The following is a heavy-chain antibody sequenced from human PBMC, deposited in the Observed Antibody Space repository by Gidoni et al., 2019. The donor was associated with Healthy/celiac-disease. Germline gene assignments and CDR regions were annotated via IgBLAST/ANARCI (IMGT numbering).Heavy chain of an antibody. CDR1: GFTFSSYS. CDR2: ISSSSSYI. J-gene: IGHJ3*02. D-gene: IGHD6-19*01. Sequence: EVQLVESGGGLVKPGGSLRLSCAASGFTFSSYSMNWVRQAPGKGLEWVSSISSSSSYIYYADSVKGRFTISRDNAKNSLYLQMNSLRAEDTAVYYCARETAGYSSGWRNDAFDIWGQGTMVTVSS. V-gene: IGHV3-21*01. CDR3: ARETAGYSSGWRNDAFDI.